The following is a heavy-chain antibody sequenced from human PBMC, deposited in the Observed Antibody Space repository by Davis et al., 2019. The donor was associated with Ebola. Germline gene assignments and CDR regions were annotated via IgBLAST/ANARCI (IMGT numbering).Heavy chain of an antibody. CDR1: GYTFTSYA. J-gene: IGHJ6*02. CDR3: ARDNRQLDYYYYGMDV. CDR2: INAGNGNT. Sequence: ASVKVSCKASGYTFTSYAMHWVRQAPGQRLEWMGWINAGNGNTNYAQKLQGRVTMTTDTSTSTAYMELRSLRSDDTAVYYCARDNRQLDYYYYGMDVWGQGTTVTVSS. V-gene: IGHV1-3*01. D-gene: IGHD6-6*01.